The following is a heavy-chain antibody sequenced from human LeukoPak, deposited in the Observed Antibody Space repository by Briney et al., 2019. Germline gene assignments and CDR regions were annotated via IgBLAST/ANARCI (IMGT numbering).Heavy chain of an antibody. D-gene: IGHD2-2*01. CDR1: GYTFTSYG. J-gene: IGHJ5*02. CDR2: ISGYNGNT. V-gene: IGHV1-18*01. CDR3: ARDTPLIVVVPAANFDP. Sequence: ASVKVSCKASGYTFTSYGISWVRQAPGQGLEWMGWISGYNGNTNYAQKYQGRVTMTTDTSTSTAYMELRSLRSDDTAVYYCARDTPLIVVVPAANFDPWGQGTLVTVSS.